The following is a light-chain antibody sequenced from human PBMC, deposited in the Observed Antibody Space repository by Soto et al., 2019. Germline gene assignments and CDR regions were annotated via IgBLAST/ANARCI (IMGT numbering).Light chain of an antibody. Sequence: DIQVTQSPSSPSASVGDRVTITCRTSQGVSTFLNWYRQKPGEAPKLLIYAASTLHSGVPSRFSGSGSETDFTLTINSLQPEDFATYYCQQTYISPGTFGQGTKVEIK. CDR3: QQTYISPGT. V-gene: IGKV1-39*01. J-gene: IGKJ2*01. CDR2: AAS. CDR1: QGVSTF.